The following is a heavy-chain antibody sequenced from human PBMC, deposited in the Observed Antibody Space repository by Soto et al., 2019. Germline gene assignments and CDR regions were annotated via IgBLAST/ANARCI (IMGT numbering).Heavy chain of an antibody. D-gene: IGHD2-2*01. Sequence: GGSLRLSCAASGFTFSSYAMHWVRQAPGKGLEWVAVISYDGSNKYYADSVKGRFTISRDNSKNTLYLQMNSLRAEDTAVYYCAKESLVVSAAQGFFDYWGQGTLVTVSS. J-gene: IGHJ4*02. CDR2: ISYDGSNK. CDR3: AKESLVVSAAQGFFDY. CDR1: GFTFSSYA. V-gene: IGHV3-30-3*01.